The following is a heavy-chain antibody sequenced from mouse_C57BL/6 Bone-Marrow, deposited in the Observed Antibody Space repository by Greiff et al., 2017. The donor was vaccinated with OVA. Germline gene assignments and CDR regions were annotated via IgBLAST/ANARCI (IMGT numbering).Heavy chain of an antibody. CDR2: IDPETGGT. D-gene: IGHD2-1*01. V-gene: IGHV1-15*01. CDR1: GYTFTDYE. CDR3: YGNYEDYFDY. Sequence: VQLQQSGAELVRPGASVTLSCKASGYTFTDYEMHWVKQTPVHGLEWIGAIDPETGGTASNQKFKGKAILTADKSSSTAYMELRSLTSEDSAVYYCYGNYEDYFDYWGQGTTLTVSS. J-gene: IGHJ2*01.